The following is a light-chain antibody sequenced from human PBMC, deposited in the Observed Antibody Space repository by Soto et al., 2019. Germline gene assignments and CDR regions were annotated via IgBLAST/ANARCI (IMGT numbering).Light chain of an antibody. Sequence: QSALTQPASVSGSAGQSITISCSGTMRDVGAYNLVSWYKQHPGTAPKLIIYEVRNRPSGISSRFSGSRSGNTASLTISGLQPEDEGDYYCSAYTARSPLVFGGGTKVTVL. CDR1: MRDVGAYNL. CDR3: SAYTARSPLV. J-gene: IGLJ3*02. CDR2: EVR. V-gene: IGLV2-14*01.